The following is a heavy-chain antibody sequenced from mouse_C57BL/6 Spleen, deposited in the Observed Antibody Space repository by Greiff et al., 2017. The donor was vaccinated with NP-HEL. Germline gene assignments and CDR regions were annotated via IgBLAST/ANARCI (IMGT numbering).Heavy chain of an antibody. CDR1: GYTFTSYW. J-gene: IGHJ4*01. CDR2: IYPGSGST. D-gene: IGHD2-4*01. V-gene: IGHV1-55*01. Sequence: VQLQQPGAELVKPGASVKMSCKASGYTFTSYWITWVKQRPGQGLEWIGDIYPGSGSTNYNEKFKSKATLTVDTSSSTAYMQLSSLTSEDSAVYYCARWEDYDGYAMDYWGQGTSVTVSS. CDR3: ARWEDYDGYAMDY.